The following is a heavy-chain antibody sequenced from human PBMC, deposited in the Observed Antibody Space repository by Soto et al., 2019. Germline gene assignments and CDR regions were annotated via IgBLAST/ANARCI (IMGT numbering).Heavy chain of an antibody. V-gene: IGHV1-18*01. CDR2: ISGYNGDT. CDR1: GYTFTRYG. Sequence: GASVKVSCKASGYTFTRYGISWVRQAPGQGLEWMGWISGYNGDTNYAQKFQGRVTMTVDTSTTTAFMELTSLTPDDRAEYYCAKNGQPPYYYYGMDVWGQGTTVTVSS. D-gene: IGHD2-8*01. CDR3: AKNGQPPYYYYGMDV. J-gene: IGHJ6*02.